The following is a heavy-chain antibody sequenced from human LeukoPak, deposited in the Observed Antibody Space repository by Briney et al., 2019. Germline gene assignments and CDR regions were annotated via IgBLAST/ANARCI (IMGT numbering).Heavy chain of an antibody. J-gene: IGHJ4*02. Sequence: GGSLRLSCAASGFTFSNFAMTWVRQAPGKGPEWVSYISGSSRTIYYADSVKGRFTISRDNAKNSLYLQMNSLRDEDTAVYYCARNEWADYWGQGTLVTVSS. CDR2: ISGSSRTI. CDR3: ARNEWADY. CDR1: GFTFSNFA. D-gene: IGHD1-26*01. V-gene: IGHV3-48*02.